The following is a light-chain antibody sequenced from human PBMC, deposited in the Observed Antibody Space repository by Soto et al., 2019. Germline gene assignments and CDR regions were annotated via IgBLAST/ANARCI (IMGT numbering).Light chain of an antibody. CDR3: SSYAGSYTWI. J-gene: IGLJ1*01. V-gene: IGLV2-11*01. CDR2: DVT. CDR1: SRDLAVYSY. Sequence: QSALTQPRSVSGSPGQSVTVSCTGTSRDLAVYSYVSWFQQHPGKAPQLLIYDVTKRPSGVPDRFSGSKSGNTAALTISGLQAEDEAEYFCSSYAGSYTWIFGSGTKLTVL.